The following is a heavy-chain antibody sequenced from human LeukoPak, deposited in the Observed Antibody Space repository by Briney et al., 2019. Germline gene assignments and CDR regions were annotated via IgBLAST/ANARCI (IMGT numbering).Heavy chain of an antibody. V-gene: IGHV3-23*01. CDR2: ISASGGST. D-gene: IGHD2-2*01. CDR3: AKRQYCSRTSCYGFDY. Sequence: GGSLRLSCAASGFTFSSYAMSWVRQAPGKGLEWVSTISASGGSTYYADSVKGRFTISRDKSKNTLYLQMSSLRAEDTAVYYCAKRQYCSRTSCYGFDYWGQGTLVTVSS. CDR1: GFTFSSYA. J-gene: IGHJ4*02.